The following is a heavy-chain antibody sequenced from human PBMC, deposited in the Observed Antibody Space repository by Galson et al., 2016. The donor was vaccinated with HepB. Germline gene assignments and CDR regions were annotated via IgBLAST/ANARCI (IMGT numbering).Heavy chain of an antibody. V-gene: IGHV4-39*02. CDR1: DGSMRSSSFS. CDR3: ARAGVLTEASFDY. CDR2: VYRGKT. J-gene: IGHJ4*02. D-gene: IGHD4-23*01. Sequence: SETLSLTCTVSDGSMRSSSFSWGWIRQPPGKGLEWIGTVYRGKTYYSPSLAGRVTISAGMPTDFLSLKLTSLTAADTAVYYCARAGVLTEASFDYWGQGTLVAVSS.